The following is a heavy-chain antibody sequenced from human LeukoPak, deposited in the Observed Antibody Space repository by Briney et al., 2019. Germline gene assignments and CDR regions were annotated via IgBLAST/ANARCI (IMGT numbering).Heavy chain of an antibody. V-gene: IGHV4-61*02. CDR3: ARDGYDSGGYYTYFQD. CDR2: IDTSWNT. Sequence: SQTLSLTCSVSGDSISSGNYHWNWIRQPAGKGLEWIGRIDTSWNTDYNPSLNSRVTMSLGTSTNQFSLKLTSVTAADTAVYYCARDGYDSGGYYTYFQDWGQGTLVTVAS. J-gene: IGHJ4*02. CDR1: GDSISSGNYH. D-gene: IGHD3-22*01.